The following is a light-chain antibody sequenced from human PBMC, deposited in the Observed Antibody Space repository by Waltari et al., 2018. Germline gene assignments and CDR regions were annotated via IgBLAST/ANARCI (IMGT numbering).Light chain of an antibody. V-gene: IGKV3-20*01. CDR2: DAS. CDR3: QKYGSLPAT. Sequence: EIVCRHSPCTLSLSPGARAPLSCRASQSVSRSLAWYHQKPGQAPRLLIYDASSRATGIPARFSGSGSGTDFSLTISRLEPEDFAVYYCQKYGSLPATFGQGTKVEIK. CDR1: QSVSRS. J-gene: IGKJ1*01.